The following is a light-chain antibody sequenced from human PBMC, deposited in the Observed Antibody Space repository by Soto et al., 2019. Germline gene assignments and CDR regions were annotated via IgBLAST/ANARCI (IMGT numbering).Light chain of an antibody. V-gene: IGKV3-20*01. CDR3: QEHRTSPPSWT. CDR2: GTS. J-gene: IGKJ1*01. CDR1: QRVSSNS. Sequence: EIVLTQSPGTLSFSPGERATLSCRASQRVSSNSLAWYQQKPGQPPRLLIYGTSSRATGIPDRFSGSGSGTDFTLTISRLEPEDFAVYYCQEHRTSPPSWTFGQGTKVEI.